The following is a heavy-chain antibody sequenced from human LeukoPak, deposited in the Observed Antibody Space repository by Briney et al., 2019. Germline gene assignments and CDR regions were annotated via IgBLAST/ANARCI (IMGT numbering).Heavy chain of an antibody. CDR1: GFTFGDYA. Sequence: GRSLRLSCTASGFTFGDYAMTWVRQAPGKGLEWVGFIRSKIYGGTPEYAASVKGRFTISRDDSKGIAYLQMNSLKTEDTAVYYCTRDQTPYYWGQGTLVAVSS. CDR2: IRSKIYGGTP. CDR3: TRDQTPYY. J-gene: IGHJ4*02. V-gene: IGHV3-49*04.